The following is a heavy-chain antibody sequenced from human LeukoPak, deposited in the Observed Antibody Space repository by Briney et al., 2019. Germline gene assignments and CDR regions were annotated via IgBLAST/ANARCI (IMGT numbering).Heavy chain of an antibody. D-gene: IGHD6-6*01. CDR2: IYYSGST. V-gene: IGHV4-39*07. J-gene: IGHJ5*02. Sequence: PSETLSLTCTFSGDSSIRSPYYWGWIRQPPGKGLEWIGSIYYSGSTYYNPSLKSRVTISVDTSKNQFSLKLSSVTAADTAVYYCARNGRPLFDPWGQGTLVTVSS. CDR1: GDSSIRSPYY. CDR3: ARNGRPLFDP.